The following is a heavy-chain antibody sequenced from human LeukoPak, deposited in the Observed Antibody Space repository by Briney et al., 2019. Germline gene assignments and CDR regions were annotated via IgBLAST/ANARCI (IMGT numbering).Heavy chain of an antibody. CDR2: IYYSGST. CDR3: ARVGYCSGGSCYSSPLFDY. CDR1: GGSISSYY. J-gene: IGHJ4*02. D-gene: IGHD2-15*01. Sequence: PSETLSLTCTVSGGSISSYYWSWIRQPPGKGLEWIGYIYYSGSTNYNPSLKSRVTISVDTSKNQFSLKLSSVTAAHTAVYYCARVGYCSGGSCYSSPLFDYWGQGTLVTVSS. V-gene: IGHV4-59*01.